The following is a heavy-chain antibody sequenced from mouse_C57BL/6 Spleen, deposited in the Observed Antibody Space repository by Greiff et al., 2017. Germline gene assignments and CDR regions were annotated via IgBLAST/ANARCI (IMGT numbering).Heavy chain of an antibody. CDR1: GYTFTSYW. V-gene: IGHV1-55*01. D-gene: IGHD2-3*01. CDR2: IYPGSGST. J-gene: IGHJ4*01. CDR3: ARRGYYLYAMDY. Sequence: QVQLQQPGAELVKPGASVKMSCKASGYTFTSYWITWVKQRPGQGLEWIGDIYPGSGSTNYNEKFKSKATRTVDTSSSTAYMQLSSLTSEDSAVYYCARRGYYLYAMDYWGQGTSVTVSS.